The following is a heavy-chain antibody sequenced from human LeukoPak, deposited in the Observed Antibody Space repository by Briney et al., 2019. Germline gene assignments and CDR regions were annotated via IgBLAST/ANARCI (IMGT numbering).Heavy chain of an antibody. CDR2: IYHSGST. Sequence: SQTLSLTCAVSGGSISSGGYSWSWIRQPPGKGLEWIGYIYHSGSTYYNPSLKSRVTISVDRSKNQFSLKLSSVTAADTAVYYCARVVAYGMDVWGQGTTVTVSS. V-gene: IGHV4-30-2*01. CDR1: GGSISSGGYS. D-gene: IGHD2-15*01. J-gene: IGHJ6*02. CDR3: ARVVAYGMDV.